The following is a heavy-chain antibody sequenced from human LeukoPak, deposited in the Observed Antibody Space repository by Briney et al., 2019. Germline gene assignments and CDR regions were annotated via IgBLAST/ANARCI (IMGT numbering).Heavy chain of an antibody. J-gene: IGHJ6*03. CDR1: GGTFSSYA. Sequence: ASVKVSCKASGGTFSSYAISWVRQAPGQGLEWMGGIIPIFGTANYVQKFQGRVTITTDESTSTAYMELSSLRSEDTAVYYCARVRVPGSRAYYYYYMDVWGKGTTVTVSS. CDR3: ARVRVPGSRAYYYYYMDV. V-gene: IGHV1-69*05. CDR2: IIPIFGTA. D-gene: IGHD3-10*01.